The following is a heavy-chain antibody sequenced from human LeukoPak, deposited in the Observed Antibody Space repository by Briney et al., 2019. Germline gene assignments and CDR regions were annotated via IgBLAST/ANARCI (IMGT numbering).Heavy chain of an antibody. J-gene: IGHJ4*02. CDR1: GYTFTAYY. CDR3: ARDDSFQFDY. D-gene: IGHD5-18*01. V-gene: IGHV1-2*02. Sequence: ASVKVSCKASGYTFTAYYMHWVRQAPGLGLEWLGWINPNTGGTNCAPKFQGRVTMTRDTSISTAYMELSRLRFDDTAVYYCARDDSFQFDYWGQGTLVTVSS. CDR2: INPNTGGT.